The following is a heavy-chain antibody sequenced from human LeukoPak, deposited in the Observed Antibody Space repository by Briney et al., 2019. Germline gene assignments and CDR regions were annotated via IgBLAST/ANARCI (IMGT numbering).Heavy chain of an antibody. CDR1: GFTFSSYS. D-gene: IGHD5-12*01. CDR2: ISSSSSYI. CDR3: ARAIVATINPFDY. Sequence: GGSLRLSCAASGFTFSSYSMNWVRQAPGKGLEWVSSISSSSSYIYYADSVKGRFTISRDNAKNSLYLQMNSLRAEDTAVYYCARAIVATINPFDYWGQGILATVAS. J-gene: IGHJ4*02. V-gene: IGHV3-21*01.